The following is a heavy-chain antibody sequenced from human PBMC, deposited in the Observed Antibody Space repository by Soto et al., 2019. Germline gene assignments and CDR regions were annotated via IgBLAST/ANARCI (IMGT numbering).Heavy chain of an antibody. Sequence: SGGSLRLSCATSGFTLSDHYMDWARQAPGKGLEWVGRTRDKGKRYSTEYAASVRGRFTISRDDSRNSLFLQMNNLKIEDTAVYYCVRDLNVSYTGDHRGWFAAWGQGTPVTVSS. CDR3: VRDLNVSYTGDHRGWFAA. J-gene: IGHJ5*02. CDR2: TRDKGKRYST. D-gene: IGHD5-18*01. CDR1: GFTLSDHY. V-gene: IGHV3-72*01.